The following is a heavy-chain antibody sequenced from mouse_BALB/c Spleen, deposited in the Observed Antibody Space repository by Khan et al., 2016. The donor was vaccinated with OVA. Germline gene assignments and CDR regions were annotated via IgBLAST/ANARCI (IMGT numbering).Heavy chain of an antibody. J-gene: IGHJ4*01. Sequence: QVQLQQSGAELARPGASVKMSCKASGYTFTSHTMHWVKQRPGQGLEWIGYINPRSGYTHYNQKFNAKATLTADISYSTAYMQLSSLTSEDYAVDYGARRTTEYALDYWGQGTSGTVSS. CDR3: ARRTTEYALDY. CDR1: GYTFTSHT. CDR2: INPRSGYT. V-gene: IGHV1-4*01. D-gene: IGHD2-14*01.